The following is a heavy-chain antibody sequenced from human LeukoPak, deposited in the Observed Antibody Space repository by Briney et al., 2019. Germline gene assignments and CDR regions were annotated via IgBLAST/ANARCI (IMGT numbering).Heavy chain of an antibody. Sequence: ASVKVSCKASGYTFTSYAMHWVRQAPGQRLEWMGWINAGNGNTKYSQKFQGRVTITRDTSASTAYMELSSLRSEDTAVYYCANGKSSSEGGGYWGQGTLVTVSS. CDR1: GYTFTSYA. CDR3: ANGKSSSEGGGY. D-gene: IGHD6-6*01. CDR2: INAGNGNT. J-gene: IGHJ4*02. V-gene: IGHV1-3*01.